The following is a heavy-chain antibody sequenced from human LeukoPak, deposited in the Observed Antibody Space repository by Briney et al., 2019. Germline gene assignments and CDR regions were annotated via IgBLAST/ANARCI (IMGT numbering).Heavy chain of an antibody. CDR1: GGSLSSSSHY. V-gene: IGHV4-39*02. CDR3: ARDRGGSNWNCHFDY. D-gene: IGHD1-7*01. Sequence: SETLSLTCTVSGGSLSSSSHYWGWIRQPPGKGLEWIGSIYNSGSTYYNPSLKSRVTISVVMSKNQFSLKLSSVTAADTAVYYCARDRGGSNWNCHFDYWGQGTLVTVSS. CDR2: IYNSGST. J-gene: IGHJ4*02.